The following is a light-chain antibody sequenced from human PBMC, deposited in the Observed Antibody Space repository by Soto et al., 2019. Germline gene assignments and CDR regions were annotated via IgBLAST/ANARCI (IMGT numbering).Light chain of an antibody. CDR1: SSDVGGYNY. CDR3: SSHAGIKNVV. Sequence: QSALTQPASVSGSPGQSITISCTGTSSDVGGYNYVSWYQQHPGKAPKLMIYEVSNRPSGVSNRFSGSKSGHTASLTISGLQAEDEADYYCSSHAGIKNVVFGGGTKLTVL. CDR2: EVS. V-gene: IGLV2-14*01. J-gene: IGLJ3*02.